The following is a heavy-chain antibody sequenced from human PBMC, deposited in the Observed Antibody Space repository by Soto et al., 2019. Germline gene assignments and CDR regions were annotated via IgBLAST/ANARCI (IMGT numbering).Heavy chain of an antibody. CDR2: ISSSSSYI. J-gene: IGHJ4*02. Sequence: PGGSLRLSCAASGFTFSSYSMNWVRQAPGKGLEWVSSISSSSSYIYYADSVKGRFTISRDNAKNSLYLQMNSLRAEDTAVYYCARDHGSLRFLEWLSPGPFDYWGQGTLVTVSS. CDR3: ARDHGSLRFLEWLSPGPFDY. V-gene: IGHV3-21*01. CDR1: GFTFSSYS. D-gene: IGHD3-3*01.